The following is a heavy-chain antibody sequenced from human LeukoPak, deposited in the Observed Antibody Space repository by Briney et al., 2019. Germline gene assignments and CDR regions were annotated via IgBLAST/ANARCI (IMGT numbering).Heavy chain of an antibody. Sequence: AAVKVSCKASGYTFTSYGITWVRQAPGQGREWMGWISAYNGNTNYAQKLQGRVTMTTDTFTRTAYMELRSLRSDDTAVYYCAREYSSSWYGYIYWGQGTLVTVSS. CDR3: AREYSSSWYGYIY. D-gene: IGHD6-13*01. CDR1: GYTFTSYG. J-gene: IGHJ4*02. V-gene: IGHV1-18*01. CDR2: ISAYNGNT.